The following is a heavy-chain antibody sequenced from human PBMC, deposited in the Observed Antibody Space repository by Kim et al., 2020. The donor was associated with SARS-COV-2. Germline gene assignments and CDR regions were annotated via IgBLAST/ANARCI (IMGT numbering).Heavy chain of an antibody. D-gene: IGHD1-26*01. CDR3: ARGGRFPGY. Sequence: GGSLRLSCVASGFTFSSYWMSWVRQAPGKGLEWVAKIKEDGSEKYYVDSVKGRFTISRDNAKNSLYLQMNSLRAEDTALYYCARGGRFPGYWGQGTLVTVSS. J-gene: IGHJ4*02. V-gene: IGHV3-7*01. CDR1: GFTFSSYW. CDR2: IKEDGSEK.